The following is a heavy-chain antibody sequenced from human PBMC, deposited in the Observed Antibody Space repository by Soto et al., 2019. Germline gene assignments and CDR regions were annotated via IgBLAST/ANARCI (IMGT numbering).Heavy chain of an antibody. CDR1: GGSISRRSYY. CDR2: IYYSGRT. J-gene: IGHJ4*02. D-gene: IGHD1-20*01. CDR3: EREENNQRHY. V-gene: IGHV4-39*02. Sequence: SETLSLTCTVSGGSISRRSYYWAWLRQHPGKGLEWIGSIYYSGRTYYNLSLKSRITISIDTSKNQFSLKLSSVTAADAAVYLCEREENNQRHYWGQRTLVPVSS.